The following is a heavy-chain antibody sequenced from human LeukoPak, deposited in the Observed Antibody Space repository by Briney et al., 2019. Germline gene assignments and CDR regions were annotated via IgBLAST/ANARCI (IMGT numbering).Heavy chain of an antibody. CDR1: EFTVSSNY. Sequence: PGGSLRLSCAASEFTVSSNYMSWVRQAPGKGLEWVSVIYSGGSTYYADSVKGRFTISRDNSKNTLYLQMDSLRAEDTAVYYCARLGSYSGSYVPWGQGTLVTVSS. V-gene: IGHV3-66*04. CDR3: ARLGSYSGSYVP. CDR2: IYSGGST. D-gene: IGHD1-26*01. J-gene: IGHJ5*02.